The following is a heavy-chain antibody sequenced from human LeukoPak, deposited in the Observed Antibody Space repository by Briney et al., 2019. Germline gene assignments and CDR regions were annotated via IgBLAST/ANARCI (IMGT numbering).Heavy chain of an antibody. J-gene: IGHJ6*02. D-gene: IGHD3-3*01. V-gene: IGHV1-2*02. CDR3: ATRPLGRFSHNYYGIDV. CDR2: INPNSGGT. Sequence: ASVKVSCKASGYTFTGYYMHWVRQAPGQGLEWMGWINPNSGGTNYAQKFQGRVTMTTDTSISTAYMELSRLRSDDTAVYYCATRPLGRFSHNYYGIDVWGQGTTVTVSS. CDR1: GYTFTGYY.